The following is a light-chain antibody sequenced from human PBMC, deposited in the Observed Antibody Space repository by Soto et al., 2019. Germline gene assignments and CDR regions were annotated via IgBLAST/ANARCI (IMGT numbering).Light chain of an antibody. J-gene: IGLJ1*01. CDR2: DVS. CDR3: SSYTSRSTPYV. CDR1: SSDVGGYNY. Sequence: QSALTQPASVSGSPGQSITISCTGTSSDVGGYNYVSWYQQHPGKAPKRMIYDVSNRPSGVSNRFSGSKSGNTASLTISGLQAEDEADYYCSSYTSRSTPYVFRTGTKLTVL. V-gene: IGLV2-14*01.